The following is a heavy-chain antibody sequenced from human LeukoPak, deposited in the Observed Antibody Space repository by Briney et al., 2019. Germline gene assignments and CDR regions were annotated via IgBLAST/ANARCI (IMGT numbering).Heavy chain of an antibody. CDR1: GGSINNYY. D-gene: IGHD2-2*01. V-gene: IGHV4-59*01. J-gene: IGHJ4*02. CDR2: IYYSGST. Sequence: PSETLSLTCTVSGGSINNYYWSWIRQPPGKGLEWIGYIYYSGSTNYNPSLKSRVTISVDTSKNQFSLKLSSVTAADTAMYYCARDMLRYCSSTSCYGSFDYWGQGTLVTVSS. CDR3: ARDMLRYCSSTSCYGSFDY.